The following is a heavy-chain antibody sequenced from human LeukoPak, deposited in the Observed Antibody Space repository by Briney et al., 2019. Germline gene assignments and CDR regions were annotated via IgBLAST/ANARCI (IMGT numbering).Heavy chain of an antibody. J-gene: IGHJ3*02. V-gene: IGHV3-15*01. CDR3: TTEGKGAFDI. CDR1: GFTFSSYS. Sequence: GGSLRLSCAASGFTFSSYSMSWVRQAPGKGLEWVGRIKSKTDGGTTDYAAPVKGRFTIPRDDSKNTLYLQMNSLKTEDTAVYYCTTEGKGAFDIWGQGTMVTVSS. CDR2: IKSKTDGGTT.